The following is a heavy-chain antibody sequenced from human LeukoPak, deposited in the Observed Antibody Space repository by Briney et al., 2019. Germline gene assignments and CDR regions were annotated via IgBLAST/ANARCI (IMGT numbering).Heavy chain of an antibody. D-gene: IGHD4-17*01. CDR2: IWYDGSNK. CDR1: GFTFSSYG. CDR3: ARDRGVTVTTDYFDY. Sequence: GGSLRLSCAASGFTFSSYGRHWVRQAPGKGLEWVAVIWYDGSNKYYADSVKGRFTISRDNSKNTLYLQMNSLRAEDTAVYYCARDRGVTVTTDYFDYWGQGTLVTVSS. J-gene: IGHJ4*02. V-gene: IGHV3-33*01.